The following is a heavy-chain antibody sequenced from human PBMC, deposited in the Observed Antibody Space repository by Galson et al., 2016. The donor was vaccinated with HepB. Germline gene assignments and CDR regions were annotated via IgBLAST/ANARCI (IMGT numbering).Heavy chain of an antibody. Sequence: TLSLPCPVSGGSISSGGYYWRWIRQHPGKGLEWIGYIYHSGSTYYNPYLKSRVTISVDTSKNQFSLKLSSVTAADTAVYFCARDRSSGSGSCGYWGQGTLVTVAS. J-gene: IGHJ4*02. D-gene: IGHD3-10*01. CDR2: IYHSGST. CDR1: GGSISSGGYY. CDR3: ARDRSSGSGSCGY. V-gene: IGHV4-31*03.